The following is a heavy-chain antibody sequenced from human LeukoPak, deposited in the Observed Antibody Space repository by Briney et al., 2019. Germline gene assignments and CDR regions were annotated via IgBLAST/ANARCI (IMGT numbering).Heavy chain of an antibody. V-gene: IGHV3-7*01. CDR2: IKQDGSEK. D-gene: IGHD3-16*02. Sequence: GGSLRLSCAASGFTFSGSWMSWVRQAPGKGLEWVANIKQDGSEKYYVDSVKGRFTISRDNAKNSLYLQMNSLRAEDTAVYYCARVPYVWGSYRHKGYFDYWGQGTLVTVSS. J-gene: IGHJ4*02. CDR3: ARVPYVWGSYRHKGYFDY. CDR1: GFTFSGSW.